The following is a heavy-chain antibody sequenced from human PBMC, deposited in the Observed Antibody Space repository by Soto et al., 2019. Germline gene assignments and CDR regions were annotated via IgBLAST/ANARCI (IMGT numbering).Heavy chain of an antibody. J-gene: IGHJ4*02. CDR3: ANWNYPQSD. D-gene: IGHD1-7*01. CDR2: ISNDGSNK. Sequence: QVQLVESGGGVVQPGKSLRLSCAASGFTFNTYGMHWVRQAPGKGPEWVAVISNDGSNKYYADSVKGRFTISRDNSKNTLYLQMNSLRAEDKAVYYCANWNYPQSDWGQGTLVNDYS. CDR1: GFTFNTYG. V-gene: IGHV3-30*18.